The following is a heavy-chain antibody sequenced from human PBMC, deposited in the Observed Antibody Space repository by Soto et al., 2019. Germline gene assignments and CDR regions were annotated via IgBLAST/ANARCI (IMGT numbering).Heavy chain of an antibody. D-gene: IGHD3-3*02. J-gene: IGHJ6*02. CDR1: GFTFSTYG. V-gene: IGHV3-30*03. CDR3: ATERPSLEYLIDSSEGMDV. CDR2: ISYDGSNT. Sequence: QVQLVESGGGVVQPGRSLRLSCAASGFTFSTYGMHWVRQAPGKGLEWVAVISYDGSNTYYADSVKGRFTISRDNSKNTLYLQMNRLRAEDTAVYLCATERPSLEYLIDSSEGMDVWGQGTTVTVSS.